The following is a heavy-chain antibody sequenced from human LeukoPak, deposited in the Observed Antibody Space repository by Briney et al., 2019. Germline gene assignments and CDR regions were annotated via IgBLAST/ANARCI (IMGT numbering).Heavy chain of an antibody. V-gene: IGHV4-39*01. D-gene: IGHD3-22*01. Sequence: SETLSLTCTVSGGSISSSSYYWGWIRQPPGTGLEWIGSIYYSGSTYYNPSLKSRVTISVDTSKNQFSLKLSSVTAADTAVYYCARARYGYYDSSGYCDYWGQGTLVTVSS. CDR3: ARARYGYYDSSGYCDY. J-gene: IGHJ4*02. CDR1: GGSISSSSYY. CDR2: IYYSGST.